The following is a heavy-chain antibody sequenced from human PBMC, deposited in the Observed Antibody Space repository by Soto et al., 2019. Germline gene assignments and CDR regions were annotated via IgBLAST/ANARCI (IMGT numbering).Heavy chain of an antibody. CDR1: GGSSSSYY. Sequence: XEALSPTCTVSGGSSSSYYWSWIRQPAGKGLEWIGRIYTSGSTNYNPSLKSRVTMSVDTSKNQFSPKLSSVTAADTAVYYCARDWGIAAPSENWFDPWGQGSLVTLS. CDR2: IYTSGST. J-gene: IGHJ5*02. V-gene: IGHV4-4*07. D-gene: IGHD6-13*01. CDR3: ARDWGIAAPSENWFDP.